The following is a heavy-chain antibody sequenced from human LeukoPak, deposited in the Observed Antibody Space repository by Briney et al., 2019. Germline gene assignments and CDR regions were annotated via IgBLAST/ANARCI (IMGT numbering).Heavy chain of an antibody. Sequence: ASVKVSCKSSGYTFTSYGITWVRQAPGQGLEWMGWISAYNAYTYYSQKLQGRVTMTTDASTSTAYMELRSLRSDDTAVYYCARDVLHRIHYDSSAYYPGSSYWGQGTLVTVSS. D-gene: IGHD3-22*01. V-gene: IGHV1-18*01. CDR2: ISAYNAYT. CDR1: GYTFTSYG. J-gene: IGHJ4*02. CDR3: ARDVLHRIHYDSSAYYPGSSY.